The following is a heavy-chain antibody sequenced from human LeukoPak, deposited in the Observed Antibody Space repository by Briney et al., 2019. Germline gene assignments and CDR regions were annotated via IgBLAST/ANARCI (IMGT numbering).Heavy chain of an antibody. CDR3: ASPIVVVPAAIFHFDY. J-gene: IGHJ4*02. CDR2: IYYSGST. V-gene: IGHV4-39*01. D-gene: IGHD2-2*02. CDR1: GGSISSSSYY. Sequence: SETPSLTCTVSGGSISSSSYYWGWIRQPPGKGLEWIGSIYYSGSTYYNPSLKSRVTISVDTSKNQFSLKLSSVTAADTAVYYCASPIVVVPAAIFHFDYWGQGTLVTVSS.